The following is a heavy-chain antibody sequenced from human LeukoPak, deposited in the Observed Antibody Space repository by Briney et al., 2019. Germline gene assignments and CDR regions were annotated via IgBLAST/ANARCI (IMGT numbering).Heavy chain of an antibody. V-gene: IGHV4-30-2*01. J-gene: IGHJ3*02. D-gene: IGHD3-3*01. CDR2: IYHSGST. CDR1: GGFISSGGYS. Sequence: PSQTLSLTCAVSGGFISSGGYSWSWIRQPPGKGLEWIGYIYHSGSTYYNPSLKSRVTISVDRSKNQFSLKLSSVTAADTAVYYCARELPRLYYDFWSGYYFDAFDIWGQGTMVTVSS. CDR3: ARELPRLYYDFWSGYYFDAFDI.